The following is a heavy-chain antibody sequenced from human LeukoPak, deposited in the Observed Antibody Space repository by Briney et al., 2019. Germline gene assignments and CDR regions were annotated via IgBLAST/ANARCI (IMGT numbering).Heavy chain of an antibody. D-gene: IGHD3-22*01. Sequence: SETLSLTCSVSGDSTTAYYWSWIRQSPGKGLEWLAYVYKSGQIDYNSSLRSRLFVSVDRSKTQFSLQLNSVTPEDTAVYYCAATTYYELKSDAFDIWGQGTMVTVSS. CDR3: AATTYYELKSDAFDI. CDR1: GDSTTAYY. CDR2: VYKSGQI. J-gene: IGHJ3*02. V-gene: IGHV4-59*04.